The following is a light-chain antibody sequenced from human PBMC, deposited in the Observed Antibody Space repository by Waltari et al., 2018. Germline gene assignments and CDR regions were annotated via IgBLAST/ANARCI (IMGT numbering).Light chain of an antibody. CDR2: GAS. V-gene: IGKV3-15*01. CDR1: QSVSSN. Sequence: EIVLTQSPATLSVSPGERATLSCRASQSVSSNLAWYQQKPGQPPRLLISGASTRAAGIPARFSGSGSATEFTLTISSLQSEDFAVYYCHQYNNWPPITFSQGTRLEIK. CDR3: HQYNNWPPIT. J-gene: IGKJ5*01.